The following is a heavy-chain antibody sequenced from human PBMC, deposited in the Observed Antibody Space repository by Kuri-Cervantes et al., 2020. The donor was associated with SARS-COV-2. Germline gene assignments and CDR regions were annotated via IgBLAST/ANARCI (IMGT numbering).Heavy chain of an antibody. CDR2: INPNSGGT. J-gene: IGHJ5*02. Sequence: SVKVSCKASGYTFTGYYMHWVRQAPGQGLEWMGWINPNSGGTNYAQKFQGRVTMTRDTSISTAYMELSRLRSDDTAVYYCARFRVQLERRHPLSWFDPWGQGTLVTVSS. V-gene: IGHV1-2*02. CDR1: GYTFTGYY. CDR3: ARFRVQLERRHPLSWFDP. D-gene: IGHD1-1*01.